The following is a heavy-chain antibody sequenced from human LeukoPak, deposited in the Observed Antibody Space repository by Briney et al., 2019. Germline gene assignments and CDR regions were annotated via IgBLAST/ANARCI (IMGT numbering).Heavy chain of an antibody. CDR2: ISSSSSYI. V-gene: IGHV3-21*01. Sequence: PGGSLRLSCAASGFTFSSYAMSWVRQAPGKGLEWVSSISSSSSYIYYADSVKGRFTISRDNAKNSLYLQMNSLRAEDTAVYYRARELGGGASGGTLDYWGQGTLVTFSS. CDR3: ARELGGGASGGTLDY. CDR1: GFTFSSYA. D-gene: IGHD2-21*01. J-gene: IGHJ4*02.